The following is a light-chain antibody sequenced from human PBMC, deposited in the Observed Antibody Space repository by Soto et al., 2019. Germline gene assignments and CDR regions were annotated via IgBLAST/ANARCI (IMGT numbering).Light chain of an antibody. Sequence: SYELTQPPSVSVAPGQTARITFGGNNIGSKSVHWYQQKPGQAPVLVVYDDSDRPSGIPERFSGANSGNTVTLTISMGEAGDEADYYCQVWDSSSDHVVFGGGTKLPVL. J-gene: IGLJ2*01. CDR1: NIGSKS. CDR3: QVWDSSSDHVV. CDR2: DDS. V-gene: IGLV3-21*02.